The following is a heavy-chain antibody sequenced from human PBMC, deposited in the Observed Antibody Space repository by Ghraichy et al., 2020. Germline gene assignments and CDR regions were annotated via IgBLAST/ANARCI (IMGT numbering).Heavy chain of an antibody. CDR2: IWYDGSNK. CDR3: AREAFVPAAMYHYYYGMDV. Sequence: GGYLRLSCAASGFTFSSYGMHWVRQAPGKGLEWVAVIWYDGSNKYYADSVKGRFTISRDNSKNTLYLQMNSLRAEDTAVYYCAREAFVPAAMYHYYYGMDVWGQGTTVTVSS. J-gene: IGHJ6*02. D-gene: IGHD2-2*01. CDR1: GFTFSSYG. V-gene: IGHV3-33*01.